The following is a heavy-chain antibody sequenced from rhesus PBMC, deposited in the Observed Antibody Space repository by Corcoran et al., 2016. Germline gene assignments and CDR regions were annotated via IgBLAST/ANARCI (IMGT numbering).Heavy chain of an antibody. D-gene: IGHD3-22*01. J-gene: IGHJ4*01. V-gene: IGHV4S18*01. CDR2: IYGSSGST. Sequence: QVQLQESGLGLVKPSETLSLTCAVSGASISSHWWTWIRQPPGKGLEWIGYIYGSSGSTNSNPSLKNRVTISKDTSKNQFALKLSSVTAADTAVYYCARMESNWGQGVLVTVSS. CDR1: GASISSHW. CDR3: ARMESN.